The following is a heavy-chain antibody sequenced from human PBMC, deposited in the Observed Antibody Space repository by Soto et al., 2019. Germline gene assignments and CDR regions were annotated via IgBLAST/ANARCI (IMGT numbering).Heavy chain of an antibody. V-gene: IGHV3-30*03. CDR1: GFIFSGSG. CDR2: VSNDGIRK. D-gene: IGHD3-22*01. Sequence: QVQLVESGGGVVQPGRSLRLTCAASGFIFSGSGMHWVRQAPGKGLEWVALVSNDGIRKYYGDSVKGRFTISRDNAENTLYLQMNSLSAEDTAGYYCARWVGGSMYDNSGKYDSWGQGTLVTVSS. CDR3: ARWVGGSMYDNSGKYDS. J-gene: IGHJ5*01.